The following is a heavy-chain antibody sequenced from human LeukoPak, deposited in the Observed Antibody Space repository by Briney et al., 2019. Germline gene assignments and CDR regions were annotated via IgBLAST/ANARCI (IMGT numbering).Heavy chain of an antibody. CDR2: IYTSGST. CDR3: ARAGGGTGATIDY. Sequence: SETLSLTCTVSGGSISGGSFYWSWIRQPAGRGLEWIGRIYTSGSTNYNPSLKSRLTISLDTSKNQFSLKLSSVTAADTAVYYCARAGGGTGATIDYWGQGTLVIVSS. V-gene: IGHV4-61*02. D-gene: IGHD2-8*02. CDR1: GGSISGGSFY. J-gene: IGHJ4*02.